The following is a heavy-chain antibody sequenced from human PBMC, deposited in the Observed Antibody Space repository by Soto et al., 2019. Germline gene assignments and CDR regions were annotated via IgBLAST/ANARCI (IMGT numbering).Heavy chain of an antibody. J-gene: IGHJ3*02. CDR3: AKVYDFWSGYSLGAFNI. CDR2: INYSGNT. Sequence: PSETLSLTCIVSGDSISSGDYYWSWIRQHPGKGLEWIAYINYSGNTYYNPSLKSRVTISVEMSKSQFSLRLSSVSDADTAMYYCAKVYDFWSGYSLGAFNIWGQGTMVTVSS. V-gene: IGHV4-31*03. D-gene: IGHD3-3*01. CDR1: GDSISSGDYY.